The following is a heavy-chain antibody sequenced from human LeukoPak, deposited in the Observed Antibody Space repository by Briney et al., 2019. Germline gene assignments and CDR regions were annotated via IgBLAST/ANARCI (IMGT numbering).Heavy chain of an antibody. J-gene: IGHJ4*02. Sequence: GGSLRLSCAASGFPFIEYSMNWVRQVPGKGLEWISYIGIDSGNTKYADSVRGRFTISADKAKNSLYLQMNSLRVEDTAVYYCARDHNYAFDNWGQGTLVSVAS. CDR2: IGIDSGNT. CDR3: ARDHNYAFDN. D-gene: IGHD1-1*01. CDR1: GFPFIEYS. V-gene: IGHV3-48*01.